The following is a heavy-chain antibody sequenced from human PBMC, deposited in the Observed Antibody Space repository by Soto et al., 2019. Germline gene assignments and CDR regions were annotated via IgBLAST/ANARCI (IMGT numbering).Heavy chain of an antibody. CDR2: INPSGGST. J-gene: IGHJ4*02. CDR1: GYTFTSYY. Sequence: QVQLVQSGAEVKKPGASVKVSCKASGYTFTSYYMHWVRQAPGQGLEWMGIINPSGGSTSYAQKFQGRVTMPGDTSTSTVYMELSSLRSEDTAVYYCARVDVGATVYWGQGTLVTVSS. V-gene: IGHV1-46*01. D-gene: IGHD1-26*01. CDR3: ARVDVGATVY.